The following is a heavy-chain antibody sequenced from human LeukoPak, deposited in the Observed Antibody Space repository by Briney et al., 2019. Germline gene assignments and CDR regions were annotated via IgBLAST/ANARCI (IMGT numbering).Heavy chain of an antibody. CDR3: ARDSGSGGP. J-gene: IGHJ5*02. CDR2: IKQDGSEK. CDR1: GFTFSSYW. V-gene: IGHV3-7*01. Sequence: PGGPLRLSCAASGFTFSSYWMSWVRPAPGKGLEWVANIKQDGSEKYYVDSVKGRFTISRDNAKNSLYLQMTSLRVEDTAVYYCARDSGSGGPWGQGTPVTVSS. D-gene: IGHD6-19*01.